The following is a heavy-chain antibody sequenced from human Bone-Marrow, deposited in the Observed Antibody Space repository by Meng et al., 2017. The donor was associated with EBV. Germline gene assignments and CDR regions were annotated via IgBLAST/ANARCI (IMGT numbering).Heavy chain of an antibody. V-gene: IGHV1-69*01. CDR2: LIPMSGAP. Sequence: QVQLVQSGAEVKKPGSSVKISCKTSGGPFRSDAVSWVRQGPGQGLEWLGGLIPMSGAPHYAQKFQNRVTITADEYTRTHYMELSSLRSDDTAVYYCASESGRGFTPDFWGQGTLVTVSS. CDR3: ASESGRGFTPDF. J-gene: IGHJ4*02. CDR1: GGPFRSDA. D-gene: IGHD3-10*01.